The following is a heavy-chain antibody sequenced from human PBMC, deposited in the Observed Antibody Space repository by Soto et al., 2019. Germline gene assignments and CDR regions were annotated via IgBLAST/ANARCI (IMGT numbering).Heavy chain of an antibody. CDR1: GYTFTSYG. J-gene: IGHJ3*02. Sequence: ASVKVSCKASGYTFTSYGISWVRQAPGQGLEWMGWISAYNGNTNYAQKLQGRVTMTTDTSTSTAYMELRSLRSDDTAVYYCARVWSSGWPDSTDAFAIWGQGTMVTVSS. D-gene: IGHD6-19*01. CDR3: ARVWSSGWPDSTDAFAI. CDR2: ISAYNGNT. V-gene: IGHV1-18*04.